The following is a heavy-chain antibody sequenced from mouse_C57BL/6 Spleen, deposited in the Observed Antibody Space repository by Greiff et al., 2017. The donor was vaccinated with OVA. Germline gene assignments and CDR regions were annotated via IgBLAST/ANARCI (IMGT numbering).Heavy chain of an antibody. Sequence: FQLQQPGAELVKPGASVKVSCKASGYTFTSYWMHWWKQRPGQGLGWIGRIHPSNSDTNYNQKFKGKATLTVDKSSSTAYMQLSSLTSEDSAVYYCAIGGGNYGWYFDVWGTGTTVTVSS. CDR1: GYTFTSYW. CDR3: AIGGGNYGWYFDV. V-gene: IGHV1-74*01. J-gene: IGHJ1*03. CDR2: IHPSNSDT. D-gene: IGHD2-1*01.